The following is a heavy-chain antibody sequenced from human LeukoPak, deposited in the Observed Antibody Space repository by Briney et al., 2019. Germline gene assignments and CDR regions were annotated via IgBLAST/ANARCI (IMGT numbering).Heavy chain of an antibody. J-gene: IGHJ3*02. CDR1: GYSISSDYY. D-gene: IGHD3-10*01. CDR3: ARVFSGSYYEDAFDI. V-gene: IGHV4-38-2*02. CDR2: IYHSGST. Sequence: SETLSLTCTVSGYSISSDYYWGWIRQPPGKGLEWIGSIYHSGSTYYNPSLKSRVTISVDTSKNQFSLKLSSVTAADTAVYYCARVFSGSYYEDAFDIWGQGTMVTVSS.